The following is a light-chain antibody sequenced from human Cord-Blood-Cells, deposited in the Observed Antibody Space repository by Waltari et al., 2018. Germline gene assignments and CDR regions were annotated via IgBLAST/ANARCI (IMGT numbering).Light chain of an antibody. J-gene: IGLJ3*02. CDR2: YGS. CDR1: NIGSKS. CDR3: QVWDSSSDHLWV. V-gene: IGLV3-21*04. Sequence: SYVLTQPPSVSVAPGKTARITCGGNNIGSKSVHWYQQKPGPAPVLVIYYGSDRPSGIPGRFSGANAENTATLTSGRVEAGDEADYYCQVWDSSSDHLWVFGGGTKLTVL.